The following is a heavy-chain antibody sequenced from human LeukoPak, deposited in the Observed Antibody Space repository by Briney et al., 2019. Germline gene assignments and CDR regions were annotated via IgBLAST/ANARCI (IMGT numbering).Heavy chain of an antibody. CDR2: IYYSGST. CDR3: ARVDMVRGVIPRRQYYFDY. CDR1: GGSISSYY. Sequence: PSETLSLTCTVSGGSISSYYWSWIRQPPGKGLEWIGYIYYSGSTNYNPSLESRVTISVDTSKNQFSLKLSSVTAADTAVYYCARVDMVRGVIPRRQYYFDYWGQGTLVTVSS. V-gene: IGHV4-59*01. D-gene: IGHD3-10*01. J-gene: IGHJ4*02.